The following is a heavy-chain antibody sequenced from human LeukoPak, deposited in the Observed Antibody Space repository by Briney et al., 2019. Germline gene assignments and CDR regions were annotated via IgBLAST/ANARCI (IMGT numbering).Heavy chain of an antibody. V-gene: IGHV3-21*01. Sequence: GGSLRLSCAASGFTFSSYSMNWVRQAPGKGLEWVSSISSSSSYIYYADSVKGQFTISRDNAKNSLYLQMNSLRAEDTAVYYCARDLGTYYDSSGSDAFDIWGQGTMVTVSS. CDR3: ARDLGTYYDSSGSDAFDI. CDR1: GFTFSSYS. CDR2: ISSSSSYI. J-gene: IGHJ3*02. D-gene: IGHD3-22*01.